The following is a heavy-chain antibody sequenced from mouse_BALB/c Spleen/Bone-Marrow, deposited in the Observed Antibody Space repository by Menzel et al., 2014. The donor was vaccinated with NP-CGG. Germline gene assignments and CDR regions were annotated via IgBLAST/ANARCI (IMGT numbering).Heavy chain of an antibody. CDR2: IDPANGNT. V-gene: IGHV14-3*02. Sequence: EVQLVESGAELVKPGASVKLSCTASGFNIKDTYMHWVKQRPKQGLEWIGRIDPANGNTKYDPKFQGKATITADTSSNTAYLQLSSLTSEDTAVYYCASYVYGYYFDYWGQGTTLTVSS. CDR3: ASYVYGYYFDY. CDR1: GFNIKDTY. J-gene: IGHJ2*01. D-gene: IGHD2-2*01.